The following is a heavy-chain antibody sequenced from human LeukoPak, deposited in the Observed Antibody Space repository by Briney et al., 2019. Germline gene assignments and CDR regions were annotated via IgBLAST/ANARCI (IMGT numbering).Heavy chain of an antibody. J-gene: IGHJ4*02. CDR2: ISSTSSTI. CDR3: ARYDLLTALLSIDY. V-gene: IGHV3-48*04. CDR1: GFTFSNYW. D-gene: IGHD3-9*01. Sequence: GGSLRLSCAASGFTFSNYWISWVRQAPGMGLEWVSYISSTSSTIYYADSVKGRFTISRDNAKNSLYLQMNSLRAEDTAVYYCARYDLLTALLSIDYWGQGTLVTVSS.